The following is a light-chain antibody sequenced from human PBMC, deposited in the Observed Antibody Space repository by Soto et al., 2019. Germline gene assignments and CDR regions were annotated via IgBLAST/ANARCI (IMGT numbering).Light chain of an antibody. Sequence: DIQMTQSPSSLSASVGDRVTITCRASQGINNYLAWYQQKPGKVPKLLINAASTLQSGVPSRISGSGSGTDFTLTISSMQPEDLATYYCQKYNSAPQTFGQGTKVEIK. J-gene: IGKJ1*01. CDR2: AAS. CDR1: QGINNY. V-gene: IGKV1-27*01. CDR3: QKYNSAPQT.